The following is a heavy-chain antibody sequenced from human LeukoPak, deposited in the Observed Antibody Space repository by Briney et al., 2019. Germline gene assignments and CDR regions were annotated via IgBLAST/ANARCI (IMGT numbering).Heavy chain of an antibody. J-gene: IGHJ3*02. CDR1: GGTFSSYA. D-gene: IGHD3-16*01. V-gene: IGHV1-69*05. CDR3: ARSRLRLGEYPDAFDI. CDR2: IIPIFGTA. Sequence: SVKVSCKASGGTFSSYAISWVRQAPGQGLEWMGGIIPIFGTANYAQKFQGRVTITTDESTSTAYMELSSLRSEDTAVYYCARSRLRLGEYPDAFDIWGQGTMVTVSS.